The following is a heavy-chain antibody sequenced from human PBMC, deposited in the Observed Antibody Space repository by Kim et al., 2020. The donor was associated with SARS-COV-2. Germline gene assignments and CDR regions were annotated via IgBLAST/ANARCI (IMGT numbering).Heavy chain of an antibody. V-gene: IGHV3-23*01. CDR3: VKREGHF. CDR1: GLTFTGSA. J-gene: IGHJ4*01. CDR2: IDPGDIT. D-gene: IGHD1-26*01. Sequence: GGSLRLSCVASGLTFTGSAMRVVRQAPGTGLEYVSNIDPGDITHYADSVKGRFTISRDDSRRILYLQMNNLRAEDPASYYCVKREGHFWGRGILVTVSS.